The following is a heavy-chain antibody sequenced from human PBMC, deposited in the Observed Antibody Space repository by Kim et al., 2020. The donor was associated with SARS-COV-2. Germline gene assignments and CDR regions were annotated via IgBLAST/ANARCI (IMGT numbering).Heavy chain of an antibody. CDR1: GGSISSSSYY. V-gene: IGHV4-39*01. D-gene: IGHD3-3*01. CDR2: ISYSGST. Sequence: SETLSLPCTVSGGSISSSSYYWGWIRQPPGKGLEWIGSISYSGSTYYNPSLKSRVTISVDTSKNQFSLKLSSVTAADTAVYYCAGHGTGEWLLYYSPFEYWGQGTLVTGSS. CDR3: AGHGTGEWLLYYSPFEY. J-gene: IGHJ4*02.